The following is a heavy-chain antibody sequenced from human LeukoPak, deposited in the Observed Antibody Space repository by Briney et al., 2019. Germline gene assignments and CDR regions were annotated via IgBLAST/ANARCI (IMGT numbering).Heavy chain of an antibody. J-gene: IGHJ3*02. Sequence: AGGSLRLSCSASGFTFSSYAMHWVRQAPGKGLEWVSAISGSGSSTYYADSVKGRFTISRDNSKNTLYLQMNSLRAEDTAVYYCARGGGVFNIWGQGTMVTVSS. V-gene: IGHV3-23*01. D-gene: IGHD2-8*01. CDR3: ARGGGVFNI. CDR2: ISGSGSST. CDR1: GFTFSSYA.